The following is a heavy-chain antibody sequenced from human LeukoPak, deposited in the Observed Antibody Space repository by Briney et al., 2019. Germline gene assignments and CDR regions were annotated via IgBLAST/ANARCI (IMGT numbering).Heavy chain of an antibody. V-gene: IGHV1-24*01. CDR2: FDPEDGET. J-gene: IGHJ4*02. Sequence: SVKVSCKVSGYTLTELSMHWVRQAPGKGLEWMGGFDPEDGETIYAQKFQGRVTMTEDTSTDTAYMELSSLRSEDTAVYYCASVGRYYDSSGRGYFDYWGQGTLVTVSS. CDR1: GYTLTELS. D-gene: IGHD3-22*01. CDR3: ASVGRYYDSSGRGYFDY.